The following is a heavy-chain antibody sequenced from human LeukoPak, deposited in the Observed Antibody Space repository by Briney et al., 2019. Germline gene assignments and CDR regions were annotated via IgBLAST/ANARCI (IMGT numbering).Heavy chain of an antibody. V-gene: IGHV6-1*01. D-gene: IGHD6-19*01. Sequence: SQTLSLTCVVSGGDVSSKNGAWNWIRQSPSRGLEWLGRTYYRSKWYNDYAESMEGRIIISQDTSKNQYPLHLNSVTPDDTAVYYCARDLGNTGWHTFDYWGQGTLVTVSS. CDR2: TYYRSKWYN. CDR1: GGDVSSKNGA. J-gene: IGHJ4*02. CDR3: ARDLGNTGWHTFDY.